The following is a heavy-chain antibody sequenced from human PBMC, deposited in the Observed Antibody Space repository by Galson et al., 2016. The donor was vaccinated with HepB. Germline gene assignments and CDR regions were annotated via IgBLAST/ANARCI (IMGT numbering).Heavy chain of an antibody. V-gene: IGHV5-51*03. CDR2: IYPGDSDT. Sequence: QSGAEVKKAGESLKISCEGSGYSFATYWIGWVRQMPGKGLEWMGLIYPGDSDTRYSPSFQGQVTISADKSISTAYLQWSSLKASDTAMYYCATQGAYGDYGRWYFDLWGRGTLVTVSS. CDR3: ATQGAYGDYGRWYFDL. CDR1: GYSFATYW. J-gene: IGHJ2*01. D-gene: IGHD4-17*01.